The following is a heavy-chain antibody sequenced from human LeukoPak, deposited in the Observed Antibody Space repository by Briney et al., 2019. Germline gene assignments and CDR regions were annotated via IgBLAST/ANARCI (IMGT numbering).Heavy chain of an antibody. D-gene: IGHD3-3*01. J-gene: IGHJ6*03. Sequence: PGGSLRLSCAASGFTFSSYTMNWVRQPPGKGLEWVSNIGTSSTTIYYADSVKGRFTISRDNAKNSLYLQMNSLRAEDTAVYYCARTGDFWSGYYPYYYYMDVWGKGTTVTVSS. CDR2: IGTSSTTI. CDR3: ARTGDFWSGYYPYYYYMDV. CDR1: GFTFSSYT. V-gene: IGHV3-48*04.